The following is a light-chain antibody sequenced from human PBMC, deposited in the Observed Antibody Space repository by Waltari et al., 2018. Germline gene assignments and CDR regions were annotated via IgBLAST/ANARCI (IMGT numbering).Light chain of an antibody. CDR3: QQSYNAPYT. J-gene: IGKJ2*01. Sequence: DIQMTQSPYSLPASVGARVPITCRSSQSISNYLNWYQHKPGEAPKLLVYVASNLQRGVPSRFSGSGSETDFTLTISSLQLEDFATYYCQQSYNAPYTFGQGTNVEIK. CDR1: QSISNY. CDR2: VAS. V-gene: IGKV1-39*01.